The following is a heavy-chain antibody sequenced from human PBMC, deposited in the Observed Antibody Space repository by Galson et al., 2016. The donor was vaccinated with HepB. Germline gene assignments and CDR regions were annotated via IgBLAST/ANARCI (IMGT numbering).Heavy chain of an antibody. CDR1: GFTFSSYG. CDR2: ISYDGSNK. D-gene: IGHD6-19*01. CDR3: AKDGSGWLDYYCYGMDV. V-gene: IGHV3-30*18. J-gene: IGHJ6*02. Sequence: SLRLSCAASGFTFSSYGMHWVRQAPGKGLEWVAVISYDGSNKYYADSVKGRFTISRDNSKNTLYLQMNSLRAEDTAVYYCAKDGSGWLDYYCYGMDVWGQGTTVTVSS.